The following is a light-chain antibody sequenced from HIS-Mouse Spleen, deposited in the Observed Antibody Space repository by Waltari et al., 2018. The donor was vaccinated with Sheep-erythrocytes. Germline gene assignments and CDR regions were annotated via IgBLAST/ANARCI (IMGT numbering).Light chain of an antibody. Sequence: TQSPGTLSLSPGERATLSCRASQSISSYLNWYQQKPGKAPKLLIYAASSLQSGVPSRFSGSGSGTDFTLTISSLQPEDFATYYCQQSYSTPRCTFGGGTKVEIK. CDR1: QSISSY. J-gene: IGKJ4*01. CDR2: AAS. CDR3: QQSYSTPRCT. V-gene: IGKV1-39*01.